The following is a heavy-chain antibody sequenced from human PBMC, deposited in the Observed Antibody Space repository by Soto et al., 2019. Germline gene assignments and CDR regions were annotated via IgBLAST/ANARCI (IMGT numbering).Heavy chain of an antibody. CDR3: ARERDGGYGPSHYGVDV. D-gene: IGHD5-18*01. J-gene: IGHJ6*02. CDR2: IYYSGST. Sequence: PSETLSLTCTVSGGSISSGDYYWSWIRQPPGKGLEWIGYIYYSGSTYYNPSLKSRVTISVDTSKNQFSLKLSSVTAADTAVYYCARERDGGYGPSHYGVDVWGQGTTVTVSS. CDR1: GGSISSGDYY. V-gene: IGHV4-30-4*01.